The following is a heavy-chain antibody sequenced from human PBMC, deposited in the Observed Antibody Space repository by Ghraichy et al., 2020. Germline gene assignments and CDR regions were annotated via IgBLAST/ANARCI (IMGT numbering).Heavy chain of an antibody. Sequence: GGSLRLSCAASGFTVSSNYMSWVRQAPGKGLEWVSVIYSGGSTYYADSVKGRFTISRDNSKNTLYLQMNSLRAEDTAVYYCARDFPPFDYGDYVGTGDWGQGTLVTVSS. CDR2: IYSGGST. CDR3: ARDFPPFDYGDYVGTGD. V-gene: IGHV3-53*01. CDR1: GFTVSSNY. J-gene: IGHJ4*02. D-gene: IGHD4-17*01.